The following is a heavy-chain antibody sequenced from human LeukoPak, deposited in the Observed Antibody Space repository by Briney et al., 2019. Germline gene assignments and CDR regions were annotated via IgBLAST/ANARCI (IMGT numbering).Heavy chain of an antibody. CDR3: AKDALFGSRTNSLYNWFDP. Sequence: PGGSLRLSCAASGFTFSNAWMGWVRQAPGKGLEWVAVISYDGGNKFYADSVKGRFPISRDNPKSTLYLQMNSLRVEDTAVYYCAKDALFGSRTNSLYNWFDPWGQGTLVTVSS. CDR1: GFTFSNAW. D-gene: IGHD3-10*01. CDR2: ISYDGGNK. J-gene: IGHJ5*02. V-gene: IGHV3-30*18.